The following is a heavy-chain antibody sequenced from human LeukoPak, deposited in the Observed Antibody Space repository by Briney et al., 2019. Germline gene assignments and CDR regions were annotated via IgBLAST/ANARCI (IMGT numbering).Heavy chain of an antibody. CDR1: GFTFSSYS. V-gene: IGHV3-21*01. Sequence: GGSLRLSCAASGFTFSSYSMNWVRQAPGKGLEWVSSITTSSSYIYYADSVKGRFTISRDNAKNSLYLQMSRLRAEDTAVYYCARGFDLDFWGQGTLVTVSS. CDR3: ARGFDLDF. J-gene: IGHJ4*02. CDR2: ITTSSSYI. D-gene: IGHD3-3*01.